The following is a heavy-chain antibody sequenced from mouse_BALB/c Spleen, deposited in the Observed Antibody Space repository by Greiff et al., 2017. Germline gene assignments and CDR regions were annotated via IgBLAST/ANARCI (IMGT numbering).Heavy chain of an antibody. CDR2: IDPANGNT. CDR1: GFNIKDTY. V-gene: IGHV14-3*02. D-gene: IGHD1-1*01. J-gene: IGHJ4*01. Sequence: VQLKQSGAELVKPGASVKLSCTASGFNIKDTYMHWVKQRPEQGLEWIGRIDPANGNTKYDPKFQGKATITADTSSNTAYLQLSSLTSEDTAVYYCARAPYYGSSYGAMDYWGQGTSVTVSS. CDR3: ARAPYYGSSYGAMDY.